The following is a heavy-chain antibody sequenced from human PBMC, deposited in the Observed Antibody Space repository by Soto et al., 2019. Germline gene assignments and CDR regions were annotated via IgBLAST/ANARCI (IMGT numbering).Heavy chain of an antibody. CDR2: MNPNSGNT. V-gene: IGHV1-8*01. J-gene: IGHJ4*02. D-gene: IGHD6-13*01. Sequence: ASVNLSCQTAGYTFTSYDINWVRQATGQGLEWMGWMNPNSGNTGYAQKFQGRVTMTRNTSISTAYMELSSLRSEDTAVYYCARGTRIAAAGTHIYWGQGTLVTVSS. CDR3: ARGTRIAAAGTHIY. CDR1: GYTFTSYD.